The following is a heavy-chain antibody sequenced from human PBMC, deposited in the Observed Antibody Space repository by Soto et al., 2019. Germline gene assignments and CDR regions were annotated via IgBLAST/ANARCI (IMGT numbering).Heavy chain of an antibody. D-gene: IGHD3-10*01. V-gene: IGHV1-3*01. CDR2: INAGNDYT. J-gene: IGHJ4*02. CDR1: GYTFTSYA. CDR3: ARGGDDYGSGSYHY. Sequence: QVQLVQSGAEVKKPGASVKVSCKASGYTFTSYAMHWVRQAPGQGLEWMGWINAGNDYTKYSQKFQGRVTLTRDTSASTAYMELRSLRSEDTAVYYCARGGDDYGSGSYHYWGQGTLVTVSS.